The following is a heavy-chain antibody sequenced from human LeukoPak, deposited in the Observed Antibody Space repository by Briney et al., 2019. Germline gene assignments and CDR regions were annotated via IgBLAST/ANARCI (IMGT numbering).Heavy chain of an antibody. CDR3: ARLLGPLDYVWGSSRSK. Sequence: PSETLSLTCTVSGYSISSGFYWGWIRQPPGKGLEWIGSIYHRGSTYYNPSLKSRVTISLDTSKNQFSLKLSSVTAADTAVYYCARLLGPLDYVWGSSRSKWGQGTLVTVSS. J-gene: IGHJ4*02. CDR2: IYHRGST. CDR1: GYSISSGFY. V-gene: IGHV4-38-2*02. D-gene: IGHD3-16*02.